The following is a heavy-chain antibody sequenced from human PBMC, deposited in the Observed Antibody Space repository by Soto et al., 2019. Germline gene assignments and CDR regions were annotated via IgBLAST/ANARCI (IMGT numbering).Heavy chain of an antibody. CDR3: ARGEYYDFWSGHDGADAFDI. CDR2: IYYSGST. D-gene: IGHD3-3*01. CDR1: GGSISSSSYY. V-gene: IGHV4-39*01. Sequence: SETLSLTCTVSGGSISSSSYYWGWIRQPPGKGLEWIGSIYYSGSTYYNPSLKSRVTISVDTSKNQFSLKLSSVTAADTAVYYCARGEYYDFWSGHDGADAFDIWGQGTMVTVSS. J-gene: IGHJ3*02.